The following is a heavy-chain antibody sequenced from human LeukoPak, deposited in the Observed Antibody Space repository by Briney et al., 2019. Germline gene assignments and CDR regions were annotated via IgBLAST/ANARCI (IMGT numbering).Heavy chain of an antibody. Sequence: SETLSLTCPVSGGSISSGDYYWSWIRQPPGKGLEWIGYIYYSGSTYYNPSLKSRVTISVDTSKNQFSLKLSSVTAADTAVYYCARGSITMVRGVTAWGQGTLVTVCS. CDR1: GGSISSGDYY. J-gene: IGHJ5*02. CDR2: IYYSGST. CDR3: ARGSITMVRGVTA. V-gene: IGHV4-30-4*08. D-gene: IGHD3-10*01.